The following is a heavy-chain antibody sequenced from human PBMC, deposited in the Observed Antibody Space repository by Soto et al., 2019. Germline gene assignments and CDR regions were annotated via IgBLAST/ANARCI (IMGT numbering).Heavy chain of an antibody. CDR3: AGTHDSLYY. CDR2: ISSSGDRV. V-gene: IGHV3-21*01. D-gene: IGHD1-1*01. J-gene: IGHJ4*02. Sequence: EAQLVESGGGLVKPGGSLSLSCAGSGITFSSYYMNWIRQAPGKGLEWVSSISSSGDRVFYADSVKGRFTISRDNAESSLYLQMDSLRGEDTAVYYWAGTHDSLYYWGQGTLVTVSS. CDR1: GITFSSYY.